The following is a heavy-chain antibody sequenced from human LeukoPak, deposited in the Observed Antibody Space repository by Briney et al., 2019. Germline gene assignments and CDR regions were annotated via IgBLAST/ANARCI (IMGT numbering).Heavy chain of an antibody. J-gene: IGHJ4*02. CDR3: AKGDSYYDFCLLN. CDR1: GFTFSSYG. Sequence: GGSLRLSCAVSGFTFSSYGINWVRQAPGKGPEWVSAVNGGGSRTYYADSVKGRFTISRDNSKNTLYLQVNSLRAEDTAIYYCAKGDSYYDFCLLNWGQGTLVTVSS. V-gene: IGHV3-23*01. D-gene: IGHD3-3*01. CDR2: VNGGGSRT.